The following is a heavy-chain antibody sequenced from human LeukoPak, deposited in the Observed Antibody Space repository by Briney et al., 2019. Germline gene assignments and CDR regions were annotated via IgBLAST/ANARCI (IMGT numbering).Heavy chain of an antibody. CDR1: GGSMSSNY. CDR3: ARGPPPDFDY. Sequence: PSETLSLTCTVSGGSMSSNYWSWIRQPAGKGLEWIGRIHPSGSTNYNPSLKSRVTLSVDTSKNQFSLKLNSVTAADTAVYYCARGPPPDFDYWGRGTLVTVSS. CDR2: IHPSGST. V-gene: IGHV4-4*07. J-gene: IGHJ4*02.